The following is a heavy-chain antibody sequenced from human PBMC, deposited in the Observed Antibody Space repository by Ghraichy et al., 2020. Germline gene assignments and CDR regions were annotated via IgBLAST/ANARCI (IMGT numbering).Heavy chain of an antibody. CDR2: IWYDGSNK. V-gene: IGHV3-33*01. CDR3: ARDGVYYDSSGYRGYLLGY. CDR1: GFTFSSYG. D-gene: IGHD3-22*01. J-gene: IGHJ4*02. Sequence: GGSLRLSCAASGFTFSSYGMHWVRQAPGKGLEWVAVIWYDGSNKYYADSVKGRFTISRDNSKNTLYLQMNSLRAEDTAVYYCARDGVYYDSSGYRGYLLGYWGQGTLVTVSS.